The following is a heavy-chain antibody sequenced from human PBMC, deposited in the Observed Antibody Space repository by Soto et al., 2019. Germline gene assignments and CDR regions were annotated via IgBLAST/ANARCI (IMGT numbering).Heavy chain of an antibody. CDR1: GFTFDDYA. Sequence: GGSLRLSCAASGFTFDDYAMHWVRQAPGKGLEWVSGISWNSGSIGYADSVKGRFTISRDNAKNSLYLQMNSLRAEDTALYYCAKDIIARAYYYGMDVWGQGTTVTVSS. J-gene: IGHJ6*02. CDR3: AKDIIARAYYYGMDV. D-gene: IGHD6-13*01. V-gene: IGHV3-9*01. CDR2: ISWNSGSI.